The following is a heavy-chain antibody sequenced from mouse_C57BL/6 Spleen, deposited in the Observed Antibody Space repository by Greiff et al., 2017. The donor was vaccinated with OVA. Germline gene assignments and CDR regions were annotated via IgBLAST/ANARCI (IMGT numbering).Heavy chain of an antibody. Sequence: VQLQQSGPELVKPGASVKISCKASGYTFTDYYMNWVKQSHGKSLEWIGDINPNNGGTSYNQKFKGKATLTVDKSSSTAYMELRSLTPEDSAVYYCARSTGTAAMDYWGQGTSVTVSS. CDR1: GYTFTDYY. CDR2: INPNNGGT. D-gene: IGHD1-2*01. V-gene: IGHV1-26*01. J-gene: IGHJ4*01. CDR3: ARSTGTAAMDY.